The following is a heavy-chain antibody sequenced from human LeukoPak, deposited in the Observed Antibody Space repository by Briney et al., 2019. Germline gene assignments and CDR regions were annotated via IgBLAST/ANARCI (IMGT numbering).Heavy chain of an antibody. V-gene: IGHV3-30*04. CDR1: GFTFSSYA. J-gene: IGHJ5*02. D-gene: IGHD6-19*01. Sequence: GGSLRLSCAASGFTFSSYAMHWVRQAPGKGLEWVAVISYDGSNKYYADSVKGRFTISRDNSKNTLYLQMNSLRAEDTAVYYCARGLWQWLADNWFDPWGQGTLVTVSS. CDR3: ARGLWQWLADNWFDP. CDR2: ISYDGSNK.